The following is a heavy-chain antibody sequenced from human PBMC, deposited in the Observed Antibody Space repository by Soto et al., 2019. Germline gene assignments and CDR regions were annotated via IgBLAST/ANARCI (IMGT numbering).Heavy chain of an antibody. CDR3: AHKGPEDWPLDY. CDR1: GFSLSTSGVG. CDR2: IYWDDSK. V-gene: IGHV2-5*02. Sequence: QITLKESGPPLVRPTQTLTLTCAFSGFSLSTSGVGVGWIRQPPGKALEWLAVIYWDDSKHYSPSLRSRLTITKDPSKNQVVLTMTNMDPRDTGTYYCAHKGPEDWPLDYWGQGTLVTVSS. D-gene: IGHD3-9*01. J-gene: IGHJ4*02.